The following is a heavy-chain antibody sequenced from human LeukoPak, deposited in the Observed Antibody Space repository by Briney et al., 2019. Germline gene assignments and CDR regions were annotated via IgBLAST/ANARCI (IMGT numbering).Heavy chain of an antibody. D-gene: IGHD3-10*01. CDR1: GFTFSSYA. V-gene: IGHV3-30-3*01. CDR3: ARDLITMVRGVMFYYYYGMGV. Sequence: GRSLRLSCAASGFTFSSYAMHWVRQAPGKGLEWVAVISYDGSNKYYADSVKGRFTISRDNSKNTLYLQMNSLRAEDTAVYYCARDLITMVRGVMFYYYYGMGVWGQGTTVTVSS. J-gene: IGHJ6*02. CDR2: ISYDGSNK.